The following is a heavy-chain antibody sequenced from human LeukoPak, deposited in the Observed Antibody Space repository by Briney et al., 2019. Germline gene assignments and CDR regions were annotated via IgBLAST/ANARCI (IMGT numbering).Heavy chain of an antibody. CDR3: AVYGDLDAFDI. CDR2: ISYDGSNK. Sequence: GGSLRLSCAASGFTFSSYAMHWVRQAPGKGLEWVAVISYDGSNKYYADPVKGRFTISRDNSKNTLYLQMNSLRAEDTAVYYCAVYGDLDAFDIWGQGTMVTVSS. CDR1: GFTFSSYA. J-gene: IGHJ3*02. D-gene: IGHD4-17*01. V-gene: IGHV3-30-3*01.